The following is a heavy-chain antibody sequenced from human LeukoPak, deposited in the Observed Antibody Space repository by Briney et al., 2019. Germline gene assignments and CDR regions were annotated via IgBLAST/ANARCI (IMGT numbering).Heavy chain of an antibody. V-gene: IGHV1-24*01. D-gene: IGHD6-6*01. CDR1: GYTLTELS. CDR2: FDPEDGET. Sequence: ASVKVSCKVSGYTLTELSMHWVRQAPGKGLEWMGGFDPEDGETIYAQKFQGRVTMTEDISTDTAYMELSSLRSEDTAVYYCATDLSYSSSSPRFDYWGQGTLVTVSS. CDR3: ATDLSYSSSSPRFDY. J-gene: IGHJ4*02.